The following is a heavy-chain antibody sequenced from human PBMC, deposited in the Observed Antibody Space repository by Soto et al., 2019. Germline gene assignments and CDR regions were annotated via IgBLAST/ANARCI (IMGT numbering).Heavy chain of an antibody. D-gene: IGHD6-6*01. V-gene: IGHV3-15*07. J-gene: IGHJ6*02. Sequence: EVQLVESGGGLVKPGGSLRLSCAASGFTFSNAWMNWVRQAPGKGLAWVGRIKSKTDGGTTDYAAPVKGRFTISRDDSKNTLSRQMNSLTTEDTAVYYCTTLASSSLFYYYYGIGVWGQGTTVTVAS. CDR1: GFTFSNAW. CDR3: TTLASSSLFYYYYGIGV. CDR2: IKSKTDGGTT.